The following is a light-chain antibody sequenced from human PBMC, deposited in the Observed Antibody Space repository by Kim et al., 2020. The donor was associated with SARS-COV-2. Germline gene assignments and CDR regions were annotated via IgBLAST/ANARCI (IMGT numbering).Light chain of an antibody. V-gene: IGKV4-1*01. Sequence: DIVMTPSPDSLAVSLGERATINCKSSQSVLYSSNNKNYLAWYQQKPRQPPKLLIYWASTRESGVPDRFSGSGSGTDFTLTISSLQAEDVAVYYCQQYYGTPLTFGGGTKVDIK. CDR2: WAS. CDR3: QQYYGTPLT. CDR1: QSVLYSSNNKNY. J-gene: IGKJ4*01.